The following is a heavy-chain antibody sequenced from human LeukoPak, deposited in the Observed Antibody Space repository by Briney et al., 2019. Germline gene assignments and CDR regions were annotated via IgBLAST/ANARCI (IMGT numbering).Heavy chain of an antibody. CDR2: ISWDGAGT. CDR3: AKSRRESYYMDV. Sequence: GGSLRLSCAASAFTFDEYAMHWVRQAPGKGLEWVSLISWDGAGTYYADSVRGRFTISRDNSKKSLDLQMNSLRPEDTALYYCAKSRRESYYMDVWGKGTTVTVSS. V-gene: IGHV3-43D*04. J-gene: IGHJ6*03. D-gene: IGHD6-6*01. CDR1: AFTFDEYA.